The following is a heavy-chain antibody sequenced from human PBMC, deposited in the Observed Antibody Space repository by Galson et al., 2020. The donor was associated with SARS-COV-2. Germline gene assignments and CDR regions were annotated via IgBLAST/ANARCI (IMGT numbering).Heavy chain of an antibody. CDR3: ARGEGVQLWSAGPVDY. J-gene: IGHJ3*01. V-gene: IGHV3-33*01. CDR2: IWYDGSNK. CDR1: GFTFSSYG. D-gene: IGHD5-18*01. Sequence: GGSLRLSCAASGFTFSSYGMHWVRQAPGKGLEWVAVIWYDGSNKYYADSVKGRFTISRDNSKNTLYLQMNSLRAEDTAVYYCARGEGVQLWSAGPVDYWGQGTMVTVSS.